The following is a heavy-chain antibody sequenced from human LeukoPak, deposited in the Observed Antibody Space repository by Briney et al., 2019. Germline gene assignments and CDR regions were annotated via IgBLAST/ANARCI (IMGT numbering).Heavy chain of an antibody. CDR3: TRERRGTYYAFES. CDR1: GFTFGNYG. J-gene: IGHJ4*02. CDR2: IYDDGFTS. V-gene: IGHV3-30*02. D-gene: IGHD3-22*01. Sequence: PGGSLRLSCAASGFTFGNYGMHWVRQAPGKGLEWLTFIYDDGFTSYYADSVKGRFTISRDKAKNSVALQLNSLRAEDTAVYYCTRERRGTYYAFESWGQGTLVTVSS.